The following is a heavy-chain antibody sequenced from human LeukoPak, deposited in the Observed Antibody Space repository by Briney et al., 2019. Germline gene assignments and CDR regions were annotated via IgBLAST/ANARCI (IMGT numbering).Heavy chain of an antibody. J-gene: IGHJ6*02. CDR1: GFTFDDYA. CDR2: ISGDGGTT. V-gene: IGHV3-43*02. Sequence: PGGSLRLSCAASGFTFDDYAMHWVRQAPGKGLEWVSLISGDGGTTYYADSVKGRFTISRANSKNSLYLQVSSLSTEDTALYYCAKAAKTLTTYYYYSGMDVWGQGTTVTVSS. D-gene: IGHD1/OR15-1a*01. CDR3: AKAAKTLTTYYYYSGMDV.